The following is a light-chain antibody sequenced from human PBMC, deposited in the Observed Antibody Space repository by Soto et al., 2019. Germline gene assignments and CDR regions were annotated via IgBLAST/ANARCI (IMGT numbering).Light chain of an antibody. Sequence: QSVLTQPPSTSGTPGQRVTISCSGSSSNIGTHYVYWYQHLAGAAPKLLIYRINERPSGVPERFSASRSGTSASLAISGLRSEDDGDYYCGSWADSLSGYVFGTGNKLTVL. CDR2: RIN. J-gene: IGLJ1*01. CDR3: GSWADSLSGYV. V-gene: IGLV1-47*01. CDR1: SSNIGTHY.